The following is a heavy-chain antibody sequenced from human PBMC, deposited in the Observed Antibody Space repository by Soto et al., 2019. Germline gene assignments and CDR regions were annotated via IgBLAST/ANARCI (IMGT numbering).Heavy chain of an antibody. J-gene: IGHJ5*02. CDR1: GITFSSYS. Sequence: PGGCLRRSCAPAGITFSSYSLDWVRQAPGKGLEWVSSISSSSSYIYYADSVKGRFTISRDNAKNSLYLQMNSLRAEDTAVYYCARTVVVVAAAFGPCGQGTLVTVSS. V-gene: IGHV3-21*01. D-gene: IGHD2-15*01. CDR3: ARTVVVVAAAFGP. CDR2: ISSSSSYI.